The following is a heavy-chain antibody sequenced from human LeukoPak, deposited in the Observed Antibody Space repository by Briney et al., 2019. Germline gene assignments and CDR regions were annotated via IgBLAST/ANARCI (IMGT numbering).Heavy chain of an antibody. J-gene: IGHJ4*02. CDR2: ISSSSSYI. V-gene: IGHV3-21*01. D-gene: IGHD1-26*01. CDR1: GFTFSSYS. CDR3: ARDSLLGGSRPLDY. Sequence: GGSLRLSCAASGFTFSSYSMNWVRQAPGKGLEWVSSISSSSSYIYYADSVKGRFTISRDNAKNSLYLQMNSLRAEDTAVYYCARDSLLGGSRPLDYWGQGTLVTVSS.